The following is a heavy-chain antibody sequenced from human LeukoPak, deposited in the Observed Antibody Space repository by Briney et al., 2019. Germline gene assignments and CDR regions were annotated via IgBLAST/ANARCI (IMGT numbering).Heavy chain of an antibody. CDR1: GFTFSSYA. V-gene: IGHV3-23*01. D-gene: IGHD2-2*01. CDR2: ICANTGTT. Sequence: PGGSLRLSCTASGFTFSSYAMSCVRQAPGKGLEWVSSICANTGTTYYADSVKGRFTISRDNSKNTLYLQMNSLRTEDTAVYYCAPLAAPAANNLDYWGQGSLVTVSS. CDR3: APLAAPAANNLDY. J-gene: IGHJ4*02.